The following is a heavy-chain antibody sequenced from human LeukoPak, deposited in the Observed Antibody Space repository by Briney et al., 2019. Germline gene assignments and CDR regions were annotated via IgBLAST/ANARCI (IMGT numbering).Heavy chain of an antibody. CDR2: INPNSGGT. J-gene: IGHJ6*03. CDR3: ARVDPTTSNYYYMDV. Sequence: ASVKVSCKASGYTFTGYYIHWVRQAPGQGLEWMGWINPNSGGTNYAQKFQGRVTMTRDTSISTAYMELSRLRSDDTAVYYCARVDPTTSNYYYMDVWGKGTTVTVSS. CDR1: GYTFTGYY. V-gene: IGHV1-2*02. D-gene: IGHD1-26*01.